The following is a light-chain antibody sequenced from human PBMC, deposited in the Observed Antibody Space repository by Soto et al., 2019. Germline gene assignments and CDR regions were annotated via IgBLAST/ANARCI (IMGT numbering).Light chain of an antibody. CDR1: QAVHSKY. Sequence: EIVLTQSPGTLSLSPGERATLSCRASQAVHSKYLAWYQQKPGQAPRLLIYGASSRATGIPDRFSGSGSGTDFTLTISRLEPEDFAVFYCQQYDSSPINFGQGTRLDIK. V-gene: IGKV3-20*01. CDR3: QQYDSSPIN. CDR2: GAS. J-gene: IGKJ5*01.